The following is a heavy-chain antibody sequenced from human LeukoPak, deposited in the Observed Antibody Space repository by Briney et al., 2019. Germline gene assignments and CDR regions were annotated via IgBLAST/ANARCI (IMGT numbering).Heavy chain of an antibody. CDR3: ARDREGEYSSGWYNFDY. V-gene: IGHV3-30*04. J-gene: IGHJ4*02. D-gene: IGHD6-19*01. CDR1: GFTFSSYA. CDR2: ISYDGSNK. Sequence: PGGSLRLSCAASGFTFSSYAMHWVRQAPGKGLEWVAVISYDGSNKYYADSVKGRFTISRDNSKNTLYLQMNSLRAEDTAVYYCARDREGEYSSGWYNFDYWGQGTLVTVSS.